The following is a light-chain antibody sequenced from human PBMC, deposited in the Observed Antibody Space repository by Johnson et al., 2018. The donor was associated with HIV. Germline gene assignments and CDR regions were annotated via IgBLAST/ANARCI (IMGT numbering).Light chain of an antibody. J-gene: IGLJ1*01. CDR3: GTWDSSLDAYV. Sequence: QSALTQPPSVSAAPGQKVTISCSGSSSNIGNNYVSWYQQLPGTAPKLLIYENNKRPSGIPDRFSGSKSGTSATLGITGLQTGDEADYYCGTWDSSLDAYVFGTGTEVAVL. V-gene: IGLV1-51*02. CDR1: SSNIGNNY. CDR2: ENN.